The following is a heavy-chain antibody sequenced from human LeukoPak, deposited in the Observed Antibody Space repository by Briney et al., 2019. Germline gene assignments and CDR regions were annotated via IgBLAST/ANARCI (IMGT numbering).Heavy chain of an antibody. D-gene: IGHD3-3*01. Sequence: SETLSLTCTVSGGSISSYYWSWIRQPPGKGLEWIGYIHYSGSTNYNPSLKSRVTISVDTSKNQFSLKLSSVTAADTAVYYCASFGYDFWSGYDYWGQGTLVTVSS. V-gene: IGHV4-59*08. CDR2: IHYSGST. J-gene: IGHJ4*02. CDR3: ASFGYDFWSGYDY. CDR1: GGSISSYY.